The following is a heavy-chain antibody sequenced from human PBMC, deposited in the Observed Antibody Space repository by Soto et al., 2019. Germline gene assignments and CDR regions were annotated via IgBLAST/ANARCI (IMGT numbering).Heavy chain of an antibody. V-gene: IGHV3-30-3*01. CDR2: ISYDGSNK. Sequence: LRLSCAASGFTFSSYAMHWVRQAPGKGLEWVAVISYDGSNKYYADSVKGRFTISRDNSKNTLYLQMNSLRAEDTAVYYCEREAGYDFWRGYLPSPFDYWGQGTLVTVSS. CDR1: GFTFSSYA. CDR3: EREAGYDFWRGYLPSPFDY. D-gene: IGHD3-3*01. J-gene: IGHJ4*02.